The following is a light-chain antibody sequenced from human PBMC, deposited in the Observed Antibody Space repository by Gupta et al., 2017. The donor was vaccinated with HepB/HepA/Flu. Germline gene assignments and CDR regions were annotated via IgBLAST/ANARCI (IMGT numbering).Light chain of an antibody. CDR1: ETVSTT. V-gene: IGKV3-15*01. J-gene: IGKJ1*01. CDR2: GVS. Sequence: EIVMTQPPATLSVSPGERATLSCRASETVSTTLAWYQQKPGQAPRLLIFGVSTRATGIPGRFSGSGSGTEFTLTISNLQSEDFAVYYCKQYNEWPPTFGQGTKVEIK. CDR3: KQYNEWPPT.